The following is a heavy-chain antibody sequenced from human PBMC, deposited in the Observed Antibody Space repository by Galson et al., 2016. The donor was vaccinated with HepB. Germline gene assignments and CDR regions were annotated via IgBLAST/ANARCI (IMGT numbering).Heavy chain of an antibody. CDR1: GFIVSNDY. CDR3: ARDPGFRNGMNV. CDR2: SYGDGST. J-gene: IGHJ6*02. V-gene: IGHV3-53*01. Sequence: SLRLSCAASGFIVSNDYMHWVRQAPGQGLEWLSVSYGDGSTYYAESVRGRFTISRDNSKNSVFLQMNNLRAEDTAVYYCARDPGFRNGMNVWGQGTTVTVSS.